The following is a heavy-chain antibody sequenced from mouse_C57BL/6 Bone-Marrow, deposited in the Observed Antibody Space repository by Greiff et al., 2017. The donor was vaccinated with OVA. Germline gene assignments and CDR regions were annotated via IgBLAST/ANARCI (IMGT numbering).Heavy chain of an antibody. CDR3: APRGYYGSSHRYYAMDY. Sequence: VKLQESGPELVKPGASVKISCKASGYAFSSSWMNWVKQRPGKGLEWIGRIYPGDGDTNYNGKFKGKATLTADKSSSTAYMQLSSLTSEDSAVYFCAPRGYYGSSHRYYAMDYWGQGTSVTVSS. D-gene: IGHD1-1*01. CDR1: GYAFSSSW. CDR2: IYPGDGDT. J-gene: IGHJ4*01. V-gene: IGHV1-82*01.